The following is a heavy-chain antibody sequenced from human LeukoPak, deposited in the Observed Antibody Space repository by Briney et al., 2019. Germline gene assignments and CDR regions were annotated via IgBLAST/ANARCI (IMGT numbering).Heavy chain of an antibody. CDR1: GFTFSSYA. CDR3: AKAGRHSSSWIDY. Sequence: PGGSLRLSCAASGFTFSSYAMSWVRQAPGKGLEWVSAISGSGGSTYYADSVKGRFTISRDNAKNSLYLQMNSLRAEDTALYYCAKAGRHSSSWIDYWGQGTLVTVSS. D-gene: IGHD6-13*01. J-gene: IGHJ4*02. CDR2: ISGSGGST. V-gene: IGHV3-23*01.